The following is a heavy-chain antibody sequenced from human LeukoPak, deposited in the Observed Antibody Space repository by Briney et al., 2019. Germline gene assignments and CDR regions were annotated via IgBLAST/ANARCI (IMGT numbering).Heavy chain of an antibody. D-gene: IGHD4-11*01. Sequence: SETLSLTCAVYGGSFSGYYWSWIRQPPGKGLEWIGEINHSGSTNYNPSLKSQVTISVDTSKNQFSLKLSSVAAADTAVYYCASITVENWFDPWGQGTLVTVSS. CDR1: GGSFSGYY. CDR3: ASITVENWFDP. V-gene: IGHV4-34*01. J-gene: IGHJ5*02. CDR2: INHSGST.